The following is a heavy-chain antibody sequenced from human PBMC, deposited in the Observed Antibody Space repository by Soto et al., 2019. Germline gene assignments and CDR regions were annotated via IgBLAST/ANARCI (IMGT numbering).Heavy chain of an antibody. CDR1: GYTFSDYG. Sequence: EASVKVSCKASGYTFSDYGISWVRQAPGQGLEWMGWISAKNGNTNFARKFRGRVTMTTDTSTSTVYMELRSLKPDDTAVYYCAREPPETPPDYWGQGTLVTVSS. CDR2: ISAKNGNT. J-gene: IGHJ4*02. CDR3: AREPPETPPDY. V-gene: IGHV1-18*01.